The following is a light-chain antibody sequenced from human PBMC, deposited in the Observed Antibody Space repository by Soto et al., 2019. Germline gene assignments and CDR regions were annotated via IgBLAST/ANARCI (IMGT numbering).Light chain of an antibody. Sequence: VMTQSSDSLAVSLGERATINCKSSQSVLYSSNNKNYLAWYQQKPGQPPKLLIYYASTRESGVPDRFSGSGSGTEFTLTISSLQAEDVAVYYCQQYYRTSWTFGQGTKVEIK. J-gene: IGKJ1*01. V-gene: IGKV4-1*01. CDR3: QQYYRTSWT. CDR2: YAS. CDR1: QSVLYSSNNKNY.